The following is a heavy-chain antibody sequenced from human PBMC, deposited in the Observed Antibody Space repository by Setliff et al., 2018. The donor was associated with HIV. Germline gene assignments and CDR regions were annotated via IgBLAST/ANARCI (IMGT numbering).Heavy chain of an antibody. CDR2: IKQDGSEK. D-gene: IGHD2-2*01. V-gene: IGHV3-7*03. Sequence: GGSLRLSCAASGFTFSSYWMSWVRQAPGKGLEWVANIKQDGSEKVYMDSVKGRFIISRDNAKNSSYLHMNNLRVEDTAVYYCVKALSGPPPDCSSPNCYICKWFDPWGQGTLVTVSS. CDR1: GFTFSSYW. J-gene: IGHJ5*02. CDR3: VKALSGPPPDCSSPNCYICKWFDP.